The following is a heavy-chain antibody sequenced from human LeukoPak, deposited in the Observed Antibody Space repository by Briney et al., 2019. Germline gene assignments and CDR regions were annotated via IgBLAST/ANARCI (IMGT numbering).Heavy chain of an antibody. V-gene: IGHV1-18*01. Sequence: ASVKVSCKASGGTFSSYAISWVRQAPGQGLEWMGWISAYNGNTNYAQKLQGRVTMTTDTSTSTAYMELRSLRSDDTAVYYCARLAEEWEKYAFDIWGQGTMVTVSS. J-gene: IGHJ3*02. CDR3: ARLAEEWEKYAFDI. D-gene: IGHD1-26*01. CDR1: GGTFSSYA. CDR2: ISAYNGNT.